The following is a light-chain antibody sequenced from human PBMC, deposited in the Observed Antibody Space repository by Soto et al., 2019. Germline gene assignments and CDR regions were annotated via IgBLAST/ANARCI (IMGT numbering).Light chain of an antibody. CDR3: QQYDSSPRT. CDR1: QSVSSSY. V-gene: IGKV3-20*01. Sequence: EIVSTQSPGTLSLSPGERATLSCRVSQSVSSSYLAWYQQKPGQAPRLLIYRTSNRATGIPDRFSGSGSGTDFTLTISRLEPEDFAVYWCQQYDSSPRTFGQGTKVDIK. CDR2: RTS. J-gene: IGKJ1*01.